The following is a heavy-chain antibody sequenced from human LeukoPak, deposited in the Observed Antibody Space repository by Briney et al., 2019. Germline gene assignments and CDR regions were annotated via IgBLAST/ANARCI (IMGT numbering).Heavy chain of an antibody. D-gene: IGHD6-13*01. J-gene: IGHJ4*02. CDR1: GFTFSSYA. Sequence: AGGSLRLSCAASGFTFSSYAISWVRQAPGKGLEWVSAISGSGGSTYYADSVKGRFTISRDNSKNTLYLQMNSLRAEDTAVYYCAKDPYSLIIAAAGKDYWGQGTLVTVSS. CDR2: ISGSGGST. V-gene: IGHV3-23*01. CDR3: AKDPYSLIIAAAGKDY.